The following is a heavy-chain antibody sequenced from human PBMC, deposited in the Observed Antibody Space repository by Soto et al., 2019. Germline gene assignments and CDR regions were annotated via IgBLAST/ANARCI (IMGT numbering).Heavy chain of an antibody. V-gene: IGHV4-4*02. CDR3: ARDKATVGGYNLYDP. CDR1: VGSIRISHW. D-gene: IGHD3-16*01. CDR2: IYHSGST. J-gene: IGHJ5*02. Sequence: PSEALSVTSTVSVGSIRISHWWSWFRQPPGKGLERIGEIYHSGSTNLDPSFKSRVTLSVDKSKNQFSLKLTSVTAADTAVYYCARDKATVGGYNLYDPWGQGILVTVSS.